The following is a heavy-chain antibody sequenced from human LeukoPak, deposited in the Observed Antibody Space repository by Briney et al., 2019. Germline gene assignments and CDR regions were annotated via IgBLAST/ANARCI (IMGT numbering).Heavy chain of an antibody. CDR3: ARHGTISSESYFDY. J-gene: IGHJ4*02. CDR1: GGAVCSYY. D-gene: IGHD1-14*01. Sequence: PSETLSLTCSVSGGAVCSYYWSWIWQSPGKGLEWIGYMHNSGRTNYNPSLKSRVTGFVDTSRNQVSLRLSSVTAADTAVYYCARHGTISSESYFDYWGQGALVTVSS. V-gene: IGHV4-59*08. CDR2: MHNSGRT.